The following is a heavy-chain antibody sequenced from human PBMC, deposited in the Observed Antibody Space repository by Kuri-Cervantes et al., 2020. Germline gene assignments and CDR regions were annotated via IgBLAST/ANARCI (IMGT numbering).Heavy chain of an antibody. Sequence: SETLSLTCTVSGGSISSSSYHWGWIRQPPGKGLEWIGTIYYTGTTYHNPSLKSRVTISVDTSKNQFSLKLSSVTAADTAVYYCARGPMITFGGVIANWGQGTLVTVSS. CDR2: IYYTGTT. J-gene: IGHJ4*02. CDR3: ARGPMITFGGVIAN. D-gene: IGHD3-16*02. V-gene: IGHV4-39*07. CDR1: GGSISSSSYH.